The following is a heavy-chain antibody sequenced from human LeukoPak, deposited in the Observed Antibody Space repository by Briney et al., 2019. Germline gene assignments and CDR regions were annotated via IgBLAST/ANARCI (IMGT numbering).Heavy chain of an antibody. CDR1: GFTVSSNY. Sequence: GGSLRLSCAASGFTVSSNYMSWVRQAPGKGLEWVSVIYSGGSTYYADSVKGRFTISRDNSRNTLYLQMNSLRAEDTAVYYCAKEKALRDYDILTGYFDYWGQGTLVTVSS. J-gene: IGHJ4*02. CDR3: AKEKALRDYDILTGYFDY. D-gene: IGHD3-9*01. CDR2: IYSGGST. V-gene: IGHV3-53*01.